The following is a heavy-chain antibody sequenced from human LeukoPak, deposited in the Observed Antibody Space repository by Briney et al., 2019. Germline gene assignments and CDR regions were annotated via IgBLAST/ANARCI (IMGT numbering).Heavy chain of an antibody. V-gene: IGHV4-39*01. D-gene: IGHD6-6*01. CDR2: IYYSGST. J-gene: IGHJ4*02. Sequence: SETLSLTCTVSGGSISSSSDYGGWIRHPPGKGLEWIGSIYYSGSTYYNPSLKSRVTISVDTSRNQVSLKLNSVTAADTAVYYCARHDDLIAHRLYFDYWGQGTLVTVSS. CDR3: ARHDDLIAHRLYFDY. CDR1: GGSISSSSDY.